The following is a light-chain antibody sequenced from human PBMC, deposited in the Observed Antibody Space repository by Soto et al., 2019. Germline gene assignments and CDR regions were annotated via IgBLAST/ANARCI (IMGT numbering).Light chain of an antibody. J-gene: IGKJ1*01. CDR3: QQYGTSPGT. CDR1: ESISNSY. Sequence: EIVLTQSPGTLSLSPGERATLSCRASESISNSYLAWYQQKPGQAPRVLIYVASTRATGIPARFSGSGSGTDFTLSISRVEPEDFAVYYCQQYGTSPGTFGPGTKVEIK. V-gene: IGKV3-20*01. CDR2: VAS.